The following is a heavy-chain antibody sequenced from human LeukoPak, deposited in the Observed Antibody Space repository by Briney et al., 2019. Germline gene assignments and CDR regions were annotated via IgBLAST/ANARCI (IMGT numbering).Heavy chain of an antibody. Sequence: GGSLRLSCSASGFTFNSYRMHWVRQAPAKGLEYVSAISRNGDSTFYADSVKGRFTISRDNSKNTLHLQMNSLRAEDTAVYYCARDQYSYAHAAHWGQGTLVTVSA. V-gene: IGHV3-64*04. CDR1: GFTFNSYR. CDR2: ISRNGDST. D-gene: IGHD5-18*01. CDR3: ARDQYSYAHAAH. J-gene: IGHJ4*02.